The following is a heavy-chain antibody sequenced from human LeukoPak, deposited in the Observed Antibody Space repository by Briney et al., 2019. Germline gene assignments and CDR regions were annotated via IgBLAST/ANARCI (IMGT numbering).Heavy chain of an antibody. J-gene: IGHJ4*02. V-gene: IGHV3-30-3*01. CDR2: ISYDGSNK. CDR3: ATHNYYDSSGYSVFDY. Sequence: GGSLRLSCAASGFTFSSYAMHWVRQAPGKGLEWVAVISYDGSNKYYADSVKGRFTISRDNSKNTLYLQMNSLRAEDTAVYYCATHNYYDSSGYSVFDYWGQGALVTVSS. CDR1: GFTFSSYA. D-gene: IGHD3-22*01.